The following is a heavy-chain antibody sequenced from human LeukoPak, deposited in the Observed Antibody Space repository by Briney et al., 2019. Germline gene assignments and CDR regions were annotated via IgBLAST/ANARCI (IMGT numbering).Heavy chain of an antibody. CDR3: ARDTSGSYPVTYFDS. D-gene: IGHD3-10*01. CDR1: GFTFSRDS. J-gene: IGHJ4*02. V-gene: IGHV3-21*01. Sequence: GGSLRLSCVASGFTFSRDSMNWVRQAPGKGMEWVSYIDSTSGYIYYADSVKGRFTISRDNAKNSLYLQMNSLSAGDTAVYYCARDTSGSYPVTYFDSWGQGALVTVSS. CDR2: IDSTSGYI.